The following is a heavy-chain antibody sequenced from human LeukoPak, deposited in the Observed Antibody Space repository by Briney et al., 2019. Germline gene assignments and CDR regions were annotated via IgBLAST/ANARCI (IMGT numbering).Heavy chain of an antibody. J-gene: IGHJ4*02. Sequence: SVKVSCKASGGTFSRYTISWVQQAPGQGLEWMGRIIPILGIANYAQKFQGRVTITADKSTSTAYMELSSLRSEDTAVYYCARGVRFADYWGQGTLVTVSS. CDR2: IIPILGIA. D-gene: IGHD3-3*01. CDR3: ARGVRFADY. CDR1: GGTFSRYT. V-gene: IGHV1-69*02.